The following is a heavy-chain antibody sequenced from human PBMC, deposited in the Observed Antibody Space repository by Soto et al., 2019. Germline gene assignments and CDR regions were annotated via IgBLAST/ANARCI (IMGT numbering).Heavy chain of an antibody. J-gene: IGHJ4*02. CDR1: PGSISSSY. CDR3: AREAQEYYFDY. D-gene: IGHD6-6*01. V-gene: IGHV4-59*01. CDR2: VAYSGTT. Sequence: QEQLQESGPGLVKPSETLTLSCTVSPGSISSSYWSWIRQPPGKGLEWIGHVAYSGTTKYNPSLKGRGAISVSSSTRQFALRLSSVTAADTAVYYCAREAQEYYFDYWGQGILVTVSS.